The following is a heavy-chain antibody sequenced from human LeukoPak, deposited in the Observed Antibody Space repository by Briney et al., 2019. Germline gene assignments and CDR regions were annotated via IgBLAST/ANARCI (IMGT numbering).Heavy chain of an antibody. Sequence: SETLSLTCTVSGGSISSGGYYWSWIRHHPGKGLEWIGYFYYSGSTCYNPSLKSRVTISVDTSKNQFSLKLSSVTAADTAVYYCARSEAYSSSCLDYWGQGTLVTVSS. CDR1: GGSISSGGYY. D-gene: IGHD6-13*01. CDR2: FYYSGST. CDR3: ARSEAYSSSCLDY. J-gene: IGHJ4*02. V-gene: IGHV4-31*03.